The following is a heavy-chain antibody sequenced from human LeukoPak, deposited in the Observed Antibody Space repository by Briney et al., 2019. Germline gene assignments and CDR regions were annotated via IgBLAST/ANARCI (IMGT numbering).Heavy chain of an antibody. Sequence: SETLSLTCAVYGGSFSGYYWSWIRQPPGKGLEWIGEINHSGSTNYNPSLKSRVTISVDTSKNQFSLKLSSVTAADTAVYYCARVYSSGYYGMDVGGKGTTVTVSS. D-gene: IGHD6-19*01. J-gene: IGHJ6*04. V-gene: IGHV4-34*01. CDR2: INHSGST. CDR3: ARVYSSGYYGMDV. CDR1: GGSFSGYY.